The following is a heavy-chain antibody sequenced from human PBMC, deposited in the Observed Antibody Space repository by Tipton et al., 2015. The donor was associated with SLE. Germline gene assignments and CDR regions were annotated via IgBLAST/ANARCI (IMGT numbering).Heavy chain of an antibody. CDR1: SYSISNDNW. Sequence: TLSLTCAVSSYSISNDNWWGWVRQPAGKGLEWIGRAYTTGSPYYNPSLESRVAISMDTSKNQFSLKLTAVTAADTAVYYCARTLDALDIWGQGTMVTVSS. J-gene: IGHJ3*02. CDR2: AYTTGSP. V-gene: IGHV4-28*01. CDR3: ARTLDALDI.